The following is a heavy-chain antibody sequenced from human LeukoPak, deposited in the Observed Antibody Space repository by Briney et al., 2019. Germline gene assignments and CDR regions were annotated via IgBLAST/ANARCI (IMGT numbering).Heavy chain of an antibody. J-gene: IGHJ4*02. Sequence: PETLSLTCGVSGGSISNTNWWTSVRQPPGKGLEWIGEVNLQGSTNYNPSLKSRVAISVDKSENHISLKLTSVTAADTAVYYCAREGGPYRPLDYSGQGTLVTVAS. CDR2: VNLQGST. V-gene: IGHV4-4*03. CDR1: GGSISNTNW. CDR3: AREGGPYRPLDY.